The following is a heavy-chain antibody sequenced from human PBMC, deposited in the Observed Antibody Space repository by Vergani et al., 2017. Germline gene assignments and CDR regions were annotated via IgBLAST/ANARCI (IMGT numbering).Heavy chain of an antibody. CDR2: IIPILGIA. J-gene: IGHJ3*02. D-gene: IGHD2-15*01. CDR1: GGTFSSYT. Sequence: QVQLVQSGAEVKKTGSSVKVSCKASGGTFSSYTISWVRQAPGPGLEWMGRIIPILGIANYATKFQGRVTITADKSTSTAYMELSRLRSEDTAVYYCASPSRGLYCSGGSCYSGDAFDIWGQGTMVTVSS. V-gene: IGHV1-69*02. CDR3: ASPSRGLYCSGGSCYSGDAFDI.